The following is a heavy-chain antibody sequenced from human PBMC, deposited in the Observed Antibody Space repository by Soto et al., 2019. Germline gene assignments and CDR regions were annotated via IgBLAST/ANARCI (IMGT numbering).Heavy chain of an antibody. V-gene: IGHV5-51*01. CDR2: IYPGDSDT. CDR1: GFGFTSYW. D-gene: IGHD3-10*01. J-gene: IGHJ4*02. CDR3: AKLYSPGGSGSYYFDY. Sequence: PGESLKIFCNGSGFGFTSYWIGLVLQRPGEGLEWMGIIYPGDSDTRYSPSFQGQVTISADKSISTAYLQWSSLKASDTAMYYCAKLYSPGGSGSYYFDYWGQGTLVTVSS.